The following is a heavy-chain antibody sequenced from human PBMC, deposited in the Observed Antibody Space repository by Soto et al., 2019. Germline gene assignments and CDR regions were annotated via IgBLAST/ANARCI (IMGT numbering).Heavy chain of an antibody. CDR3: ARDECSSTSCYTHYYYYGMDV. CDR1: GYTFTSYG. V-gene: IGHV1-18*01. D-gene: IGHD2-2*02. J-gene: IGHJ6*02. Sequence: QVQLVQSGAEVKKPGASVKVSCKASGYTFTSYGISWVRQAPGQGLEWMGWISAYNGNTNYAQKRQGRVTMTADTSTSTAYMELRSLRSDDTAVYYCARDECSSTSCYTHYYYYGMDVWGQGTTVTVSS. CDR2: ISAYNGNT.